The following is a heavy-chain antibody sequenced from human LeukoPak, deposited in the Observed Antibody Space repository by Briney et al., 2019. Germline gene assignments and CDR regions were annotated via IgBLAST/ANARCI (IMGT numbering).Heavy chain of an antibody. CDR2: IKQDGSEK. CDR1: GFTFSSYW. CDR3: ARADYYDSSGYYYYYGMDV. J-gene: IGHJ6*02. D-gene: IGHD3-22*01. V-gene: IGHV3-7*01. Sequence: PGGSLRLSCAASGFTFSSYWMSWVRQAPGKGLEWAANIKQDGSEKYYVDSVKGRFTISRDNAKNSLYLQMNSLRAEDTAVYYCARADYYDSSGYYYYYGMDVWGQGTTVTVSS.